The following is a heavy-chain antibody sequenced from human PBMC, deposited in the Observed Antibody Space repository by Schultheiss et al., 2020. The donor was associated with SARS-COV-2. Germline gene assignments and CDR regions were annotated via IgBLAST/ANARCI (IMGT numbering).Heavy chain of an antibody. J-gene: IGHJ6*02. V-gene: IGHV3-23*01. CDR3: ARDHGDYENYYYGMDV. CDR2: ISGSGGST. CDR1: GGSFSGYY. D-gene: IGHD4-17*01. Sequence: LSLTCAVYGGSFSGYYWSWIRQPPGKGLEWVSAISGSGGSTYYADSVKGRFTISRDNSKNTLYLQMNSLRAEDTAVYYCARDHGDYENYYYGMDVWGQGTTVTVSS.